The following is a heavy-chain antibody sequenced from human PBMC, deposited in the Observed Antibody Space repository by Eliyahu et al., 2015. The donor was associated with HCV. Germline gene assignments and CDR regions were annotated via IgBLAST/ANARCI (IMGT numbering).Heavy chain of an antibody. J-gene: IGHJ5*02. CDR3: ARSGSYRFWFDP. CDR1: GFTFSSYE. V-gene: IGHV3-48*03. D-gene: IGHD1-26*01. CDR2: ISSSGSTI. Sequence: VQLVESGGGLVQPGGSLRLSCAASGFTFSSYEMNWVRQAPGKGLEWVSYISSSGSTIYYADSVKGRFTISRDNAKNSLYLQMNSLRAEDTAVYYCARSGSYRFWFDPWGQGTLVTVSS.